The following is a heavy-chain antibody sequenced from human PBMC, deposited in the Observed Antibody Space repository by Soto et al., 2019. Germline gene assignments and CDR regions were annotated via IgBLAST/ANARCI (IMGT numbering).Heavy chain of an antibody. CDR3: ARGGDVNYYHRMDV. Sequence: QVQLVQSGGEVKKPGASVKLSCTASGYTFTSYGISWVRQAPGQGLEWMGWISAYNGKTNYAQNVQGRVTMTTDTSTRTAYMDLRSLRSDDTAVYYCARGGDVNYYHRMDVWGQGTTVTVSS. J-gene: IGHJ6*02. V-gene: IGHV1-18*01. CDR1: GYTFTSYG. CDR2: ISAYNGKT. D-gene: IGHD5-12*01.